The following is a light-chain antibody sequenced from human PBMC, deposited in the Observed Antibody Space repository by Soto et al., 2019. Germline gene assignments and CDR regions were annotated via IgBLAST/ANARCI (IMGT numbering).Light chain of an antibody. V-gene: IGKV1-5*01. J-gene: IGKJ1*01. CDR3: QQYTSYSWT. CDR2: DAS. Sequence: DIQMTQSPSTVSASVGDRVTITCRASQSINSWLAWYQQKPGKAPQILIYDASTLKSGVPSRFSASGSGTEFTLIISSLQPDDFATYYCQQYTSYSWTFXQGTKVDIK. CDR1: QSINSW.